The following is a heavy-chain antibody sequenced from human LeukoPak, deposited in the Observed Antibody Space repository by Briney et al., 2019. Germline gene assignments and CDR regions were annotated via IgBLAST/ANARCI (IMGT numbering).Heavy chain of an antibody. CDR1: GFNFNDYG. CDR2: IWSDGSSK. D-gene: IGHD5-12*01. V-gene: IGHV3-33*01. J-gene: IGHJ4*02. Sequence: PGRSLRLSCAASGFNFNDYGMHWVRQAPGKGLEWVAMIWSDGSSKFYADSVKGRFTISIDNSKNTMYLQMNSLRAEDTAVYYCTREELLRLEEFDYWGQGTLVTVSS. CDR3: TREELLRLEEFDY.